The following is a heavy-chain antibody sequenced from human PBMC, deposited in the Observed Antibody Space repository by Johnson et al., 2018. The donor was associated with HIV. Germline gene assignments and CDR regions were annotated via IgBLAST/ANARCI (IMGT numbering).Heavy chain of an antibody. CDR2: ISYDGRNK. J-gene: IGHJ3*01. V-gene: IGHV3-30*18. D-gene: IGHD3-10*01. CDR3: AKGMGLSIGELSDAFHF. Sequence: QVQLVESGGGVVQPGRSLRLSCAASGFTFSSYGMHWVRQAPGKGLEWVAVISYDGRNKYYADSVKGRFTISSDNSKNTLNLQMNSLRPEDTAVYYCAKGMGLSIGELSDAFHFWGLGTVVTVSS. CDR1: GFTFSSYG.